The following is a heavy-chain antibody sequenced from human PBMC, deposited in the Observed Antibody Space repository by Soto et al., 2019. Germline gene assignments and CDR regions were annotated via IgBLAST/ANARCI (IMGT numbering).Heavy chain of an antibody. V-gene: IGHV4-38-2*01. D-gene: IGHD6-19*01. CDR1: YYSISSGYY. J-gene: IGHJ4*02. Sequence: SETLSLTCVVSYYSISSGYYCCWSRHPPGKELEWIGNIYHTGSAYYNHSLKNRVTITVDTSKNQLSLKLRTVTAADTAVYYYASETGCGWYYFDYWGQGTLVTVSS. CDR2: IYHTGSA. CDR3: ASETGCGWYYFDY.